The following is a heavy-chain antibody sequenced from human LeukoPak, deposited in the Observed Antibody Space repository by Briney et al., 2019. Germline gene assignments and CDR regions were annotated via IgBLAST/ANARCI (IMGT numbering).Heavy chain of an antibody. CDR1: GYTFTSYY. J-gene: IGHJ3*02. Sequence: ASVKVSCKASGYTFTSYYMHWVRQAPGQGPEWMGIINPSGGSTSYAQKFQGRVTMTRDTSTSTVYMELSSLRSEDTAVYYCARDLGDTDAFDIWGQGTMVTVSS. V-gene: IGHV1-46*01. CDR3: ARDLGDTDAFDI. D-gene: IGHD3-9*01. CDR2: INPSGGST.